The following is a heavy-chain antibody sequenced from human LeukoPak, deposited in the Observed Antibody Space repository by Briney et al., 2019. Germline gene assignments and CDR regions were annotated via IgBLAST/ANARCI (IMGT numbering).Heavy chain of an antibody. CDR3: ARSPEYYCSSTSCLYYYGMDV. CDR1: GFTVSSNY. V-gene: IGHV3-53*01. J-gene: IGHJ6*02. Sequence: GGSLRLSCAASGFTVSSNYMNWVRQAPGKGLEWVSVIYSGGSTYYADSVKGRFTISRHNPKNTLYLQMNSLRAEDTAVYYCARSPEYYCSSTSCLYYYGMDVWGQGTTVTVSS. D-gene: IGHD2-2*01. CDR2: IYSGGST.